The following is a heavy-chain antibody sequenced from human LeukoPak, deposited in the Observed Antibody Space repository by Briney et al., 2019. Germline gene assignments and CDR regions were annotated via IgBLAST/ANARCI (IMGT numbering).Heavy chain of an antibody. V-gene: IGHV4-39*01. D-gene: IGHD2-21*01. CDR2: IYYSGST. Sequence: SETLSLTCTVSGGSISSSSYYWGWIRQPPGKGLEWIGSIYYSGSTYYNPSLKSRVTISVDTSKDQFSLKLSSVTAADTAVYYCARRGLYCGGDCPHPFDYWGQGTLVTVSS. J-gene: IGHJ4*02. CDR1: GGSISSSSYY. CDR3: ARRGLYCGGDCPHPFDY.